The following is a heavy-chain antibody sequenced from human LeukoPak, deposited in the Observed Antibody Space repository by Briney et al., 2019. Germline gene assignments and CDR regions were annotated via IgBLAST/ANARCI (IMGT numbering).Heavy chain of an antibody. J-gene: IGHJ5*02. V-gene: IGHV1-18*01. D-gene: IGHD5-12*01. CDR1: GYTFTSYG. CDR2: ISAHNGNT. Sequence: ASVKVSCKASGYTFTSYGISWVRQAPGQGLEWMGWISAHNGNTNYAQKLQGRVTMTTDTSTSTAYMELRSLRSDDTAVYYCARDPPHHGWLRLRSLPGGWFDPWGQGTLVTVSS. CDR3: ARDPPHHGWLRLRSLPGGWFDP.